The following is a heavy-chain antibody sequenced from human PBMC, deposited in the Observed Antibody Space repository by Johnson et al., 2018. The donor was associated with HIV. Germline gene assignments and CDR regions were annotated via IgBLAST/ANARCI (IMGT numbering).Heavy chain of an antibody. CDR3: ARGYCSSTSCAPEEGNAFDI. J-gene: IGHJ3*02. D-gene: IGHD2-2*01. Sequence: EVQLVESGGGVVRPGGSLRLSCEASGFTFDDYGMSWVRQAPGKGLEWVSGINWNGGDTGYADSVKGRFPISRDHAKNSLYLQMNSLRAEDTAVYYCARGYCSSTSCAPEEGNAFDIWGQGTMVTVSS. V-gene: IGHV3-20*04. CDR2: INWNGGDT. CDR1: GFTFDDYG.